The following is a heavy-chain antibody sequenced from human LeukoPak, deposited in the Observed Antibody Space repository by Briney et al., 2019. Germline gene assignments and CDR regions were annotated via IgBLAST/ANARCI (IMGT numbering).Heavy chain of an antibody. CDR3: ARVVSTGWFFFDY. CDR2: IYSGGST. J-gene: IGHJ4*01. CDR1: GFTVSSNY. V-gene: IGHV3-53*01. D-gene: IGHD6-19*01. Sequence: GGSLRLSCAASGFTVSSNYMNWVRQAPGKGLEWVSVIYSGGSTYYADSVKGRFTISRDKSKNTLYLQMNSLRAEDTAVYYCARVVSTGWFFFDYWGHGTLVTVFS.